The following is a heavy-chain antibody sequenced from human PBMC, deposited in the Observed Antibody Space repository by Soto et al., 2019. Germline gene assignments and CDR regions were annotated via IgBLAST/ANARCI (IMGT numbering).Heavy chain of an antibody. D-gene: IGHD4-17*01. CDR2: ISSSSSYI. J-gene: IGHJ3*02. V-gene: IGHV3-21*01. CDR3: ARDGATTVTTDVAFDI. Sequence: GGSLRLSCAASGFTFSSYSMNWVRQAPGKGLEWVSSISSSSSYIYYADSVKGRFTISRDNAKNSLYLQMNSLRAEDTAVYYCARDGATTVTTDVAFDIWGQGTMVTVS. CDR1: GFTFSSYS.